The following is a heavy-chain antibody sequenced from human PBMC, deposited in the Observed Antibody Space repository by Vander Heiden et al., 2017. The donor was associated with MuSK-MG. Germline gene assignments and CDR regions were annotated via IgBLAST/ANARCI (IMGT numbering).Heavy chain of an antibody. CDR1: GFTFSPYA. CDR2: ISGSGGNT. D-gene: IGHD3-3*01. V-gene: IGHV3-23*01. CDR3: AKTPHFDFWSGYGYYMDV. J-gene: IGHJ6*03. Sequence: EVLLLESGGGLVQPGGSLRLSCSASGFTFSPYAMTWVRQAPGKGLEWVSAISGSGGNTYYADSVKGRFTISRDNSKNTMYLQMNSLRVDDTAVYYCAKTPHFDFWSGYGYYMDVWGKGTTVTVSS.